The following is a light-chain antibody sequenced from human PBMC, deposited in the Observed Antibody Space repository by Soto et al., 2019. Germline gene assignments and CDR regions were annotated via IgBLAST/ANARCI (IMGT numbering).Light chain of an antibody. V-gene: IGKV1-12*01. CDR1: QIVSTW. J-gene: IGKJ4*01. CDR3: QQTNIFPLP. Sequence: DIQMTQSPSTLSASVGDRVTITCRASQIVSTWLAWYQQRPGRAPNLLIYAASSLHTGVSSRFSGSGSGTDFTLTISSLQPEDFATYFCQQTNIFPLPFGGGTKVDIK. CDR2: AAS.